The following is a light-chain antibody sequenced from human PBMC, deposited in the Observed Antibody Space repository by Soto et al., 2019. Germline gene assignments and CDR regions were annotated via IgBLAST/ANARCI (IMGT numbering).Light chain of an antibody. CDR2: GAS. V-gene: IGKV3-15*01. Sequence: EIVMTQSPATLSVSPGERATLSCRASQSVSSKLAWYQQQPGQAPRLLIYGASTRATGIPARFSGSGSGTEFPLTISSLQFEDFADYYCQQYNNWPRTFGQGTKVEIK. J-gene: IGKJ1*01. CDR1: QSVSSK. CDR3: QQYNNWPRT.